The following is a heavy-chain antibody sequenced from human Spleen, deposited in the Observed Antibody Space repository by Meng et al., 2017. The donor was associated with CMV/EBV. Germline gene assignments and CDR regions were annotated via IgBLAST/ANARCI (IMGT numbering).Heavy chain of an antibody. J-gene: IGHJ4*02. CDR1: GGSISRSGYY. V-gene: IGHV4-39*07. CDR2: VDYSGIT. D-gene: IGHD1-14*01. Sequence: GSLRLSCIVSGGSISRSGYYWGWIRQPPGKGLEWIGSVDYSGITYSNPSLKSRVTISVDTSKNQFSLKLSSVTAADTAVYYRARRPLGSRAHLDYWGQGTLVTVSS. CDR3: ARRPLGSRAHLDY.